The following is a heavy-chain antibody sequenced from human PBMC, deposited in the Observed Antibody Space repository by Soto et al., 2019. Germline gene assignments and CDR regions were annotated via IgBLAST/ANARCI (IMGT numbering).Heavy chain of an antibody. V-gene: IGHV1-18*01. CDR3: ARGGTPIDD. J-gene: IGHJ4*02. Sequence: QVQLVQSGAEVKKPGASVKVSCKASGYTFTNFGISWVRQAPGQGLEWMGWISAYNGNTNYAQNLQVTVTMTTDTATSTADMELRSMRSDATAVYYCARGGTPIDDWGQGTLVTVSS. D-gene: IGHD3-16*01. CDR2: ISAYNGNT. CDR1: GYTFTNFG.